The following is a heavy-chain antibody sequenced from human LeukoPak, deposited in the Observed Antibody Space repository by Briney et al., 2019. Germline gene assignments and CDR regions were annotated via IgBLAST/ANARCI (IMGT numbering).Heavy chain of an antibody. CDR1: GGSISSYY. Sequence: SETLSLTCTVSGGSISSYYWSWIRQPAGKGLESIGHISTSGSTNYNPSLKSRVTMSVDTSKNQFSLKLSSVTAADTAVYYCARVRYSDSSVLTRKRSYYFDYWGQGSLVTVSS. CDR3: ARVRYSDSSVLTRKRSYYFDY. D-gene: IGHD3-22*01. V-gene: IGHV4-4*07. J-gene: IGHJ4*02. CDR2: ISTSGST.